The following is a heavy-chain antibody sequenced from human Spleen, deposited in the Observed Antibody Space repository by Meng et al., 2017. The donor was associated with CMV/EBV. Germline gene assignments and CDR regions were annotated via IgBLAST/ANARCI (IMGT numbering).Heavy chain of an antibody. Sequence: LSLTCAASGFTFDNYAMHWVRQAPGKGLEWVAIISYDGSYKYYADSVKGRFTISRDNSKNTLYLQMNSLRAVDTAVYYCAREVVPVQTGDYYGMDVWGQGTTVTVSS. CDR3: AREVVPVQTGDYYGMDV. CDR2: ISYDGSYK. CDR1: GFTFDNYA. D-gene: IGHD2-2*01. J-gene: IGHJ6*02. V-gene: IGHV3-30*04.